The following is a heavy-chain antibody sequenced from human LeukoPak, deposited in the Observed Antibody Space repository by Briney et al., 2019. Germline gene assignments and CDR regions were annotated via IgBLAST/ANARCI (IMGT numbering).Heavy chain of an antibody. CDR2: INADGSST. CDR1: GFTFSDYY. Sequence: GGSLRLPCAASGFTFSDYYMSWLRQAPGKGLVWVSRINADGSSTSYADSVKGRFTISRDNAKNTLYLQMNSLRAEDTAVYYCARDLKADWFDPWGQGTLVTVSS. CDR3: ARDLKADWFDP. V-gene: IGHV3-74*01. J-gene: IGHJ5*02. D-gene: IGHD6-19*01.